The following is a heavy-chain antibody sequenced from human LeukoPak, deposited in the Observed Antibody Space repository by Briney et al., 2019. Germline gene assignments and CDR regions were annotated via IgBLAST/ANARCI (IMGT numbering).Heavy chain of an antibody. CDR3: ANWGGTY. CDR1: GFTFSNYV. Sequence: GSLRLSCAASGFTFSNYVMSWVRPAPGKGLEWVSGISGSGESRYYADSVKGRFTISRDNSKNTLYLQMHSLRAEDSAVYYCANWGGTYWGQGTLVTVSS. J-gene: IGHJ4*02. CDR2: ISGSGESR. D-gene: IGHD7-27*01. V-gene: IGHV3-23*01.